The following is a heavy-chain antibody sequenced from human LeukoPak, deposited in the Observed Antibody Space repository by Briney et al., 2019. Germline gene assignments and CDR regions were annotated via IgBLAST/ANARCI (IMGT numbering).Heavy chain of an antibody. Sequence: ASVKVSCKASGYTFTGYYMHWVRQAPGQGLEWMGWINPNSGGTNYAQKFQGRVTMTRDTSITTAYMELSRLRSDGTAVYYCTSRDSGYGDFDYWGQGTLVTVSS. J-gene: IGHJ4*02. V-gene: IGHV1-2*02. CDR2: INPNSGGT. D-gene: IGHD5-12*01. CDR3: TSRDSGYGDFDY. CDR1: GYTFTGYY.